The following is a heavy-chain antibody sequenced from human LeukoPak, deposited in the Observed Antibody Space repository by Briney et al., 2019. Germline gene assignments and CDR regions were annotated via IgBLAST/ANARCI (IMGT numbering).Heavy chain of an antibody. V-gene: IGHV3-30*04. CDR2: ISYDGSNK. CDR1: GFTFSSYA. J-gene: IGHJ3*02. Sequence: GGSLRPSCAASGFTFSSYAMHWVRQAPGKGLEWVAVISYDGSNKYYADSVKGRFTISRDNSKNTLYLQMNSLRAEDTAVYYCAKEGSGWYLRAFDIWGQGTMVTVSS. CDR3: AKEGSGWYLRAFDI. D-gene: IGHD6-19*01.